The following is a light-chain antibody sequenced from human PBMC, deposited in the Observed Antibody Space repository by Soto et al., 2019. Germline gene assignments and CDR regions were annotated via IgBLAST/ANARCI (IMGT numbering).Light chain of an antibody. V-gene: IGKV3-11*01. J-gene: IGKJ5*01. CDR1: QSVSSY. Sequence: TVLTESPVALALLPCGRGTRFCRASQSVSSYLAWYQQKPGQAPRILIYDASNRATDIPARFSGSGSGTDFTLTISSLEPEDFAIYYCQQHKNWPVTFGQGTRLEIK. CDR2: DAS. CDR3: QQHKNWPVT.